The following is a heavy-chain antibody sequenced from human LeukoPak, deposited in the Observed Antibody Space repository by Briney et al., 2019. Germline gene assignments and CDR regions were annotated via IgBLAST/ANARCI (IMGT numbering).Heavy chain of an antibody. J-gene: IGHJ3*02. D-gene: IGHD3-22*01. CDR3: ARAPTRNYYDNSGYYNAFDI. CDR1: GGTFSSYA. Sequence: GASVKVSCKASGGTFSSYAISWVRQAPGQGLEWMGGIIPIFGTANYAQKFQGRVTITADESTSTAYMELSSLRSEDTAVYYCARAPTRNYYDNSGYYNAFDIWGQGTMVTVSS. CDR2: IIPIFGTA. V-gene: IGHV1-69*13.